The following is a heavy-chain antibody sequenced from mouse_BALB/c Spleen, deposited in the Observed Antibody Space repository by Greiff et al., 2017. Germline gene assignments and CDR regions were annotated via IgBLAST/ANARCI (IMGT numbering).Heavy chain of an antibody. CDR1: GFAFSSYD. D-gene: IGHD1-1*01. Sequence: EVHLVESGGGLVKPGGSLKLSCAASGFAFSSYDMSWVRQTPEKRLEWVAYISSGGGSTYYPDTVKGRFTISRDNAKNTLYLQMSSLKSEDTAMYYCARQGGSSYAMDYWGQGTSVTVSS. V-gene: IGHV5-12-1*01. CDR2: ISSGGGST. J-gene: IGHJ4*01. CDR3: ARQGGSSYAMDY.